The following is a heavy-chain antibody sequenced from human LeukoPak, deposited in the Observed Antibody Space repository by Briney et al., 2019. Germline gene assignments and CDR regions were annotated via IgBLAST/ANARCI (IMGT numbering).Heavy chain of an antibody. J-gene: IGHJ4*02. V-gene: IGHV3-23*01. CDR3: ASRVVTSLDY. CDR2: ISGSGGST. D-gene: IGHD3-3*01. Sequence: GGSLRLSCAASGFTFSSYAMSWVRQAPGQGREWVSAISGSGGSTYYADSVRGRFTISRDNSKNTLYLQMNSLRAEDTAVYYCASRVVTSLDYWGQGTLVTVSS. CDR1: GFTFSSYA.